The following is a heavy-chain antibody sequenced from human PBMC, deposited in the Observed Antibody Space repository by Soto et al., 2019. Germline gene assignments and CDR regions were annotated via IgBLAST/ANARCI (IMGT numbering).Heavy chain of an antibody. CDR3: ARGEYYYDSSGYYLPYYFDY. CDR2: IYYSGST. J-gene: IGHJ4*02. CDR1: GGSISSGDYY. Sequence: QVQLQESGPGLVKPSQTLSLTCTVSGGSISSGDYYWSWIRQPPGKGLEWIGYIYYSGSTYYNPSLKSRVTISVDTSKNQFSLKLSSVTAADTAVYYCARGEYYYDSSGYYLPYYFDYWGQGTLVTVSS. V-gene: IGHV4-30-4*01. D-gene: IGHD3-22*01.